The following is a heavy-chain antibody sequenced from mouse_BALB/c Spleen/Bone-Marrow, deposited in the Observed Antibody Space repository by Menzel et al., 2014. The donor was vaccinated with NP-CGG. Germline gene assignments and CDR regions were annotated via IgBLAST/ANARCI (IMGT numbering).Heavy chain of an antibody. Sequence: QVQLQQSGAELVRPGVSVKISCKGSGYTFTDYAVHWVKQSYAKSLEWIGVISTYYGDATYNQKFKGKATMTVDKSSSTAYMEPARLTSEESAIYFCARDLDYWGQGTTLTVSS. CDR1: GYTFTDYA. CDR3: ARDLDY. CDR2: ISTYYGDA. J-gene: IGHJ2*01. V-gene: IGHV1S137*01.